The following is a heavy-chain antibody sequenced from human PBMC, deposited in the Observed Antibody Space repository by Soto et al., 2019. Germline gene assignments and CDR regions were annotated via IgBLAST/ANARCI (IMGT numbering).Heavy chain of an antibody. D-gene: IGHD2-2*01. V-gene: IGHV3-30*18. J-gene: IGHJ6*02. CDR3: AKNGDVVVPAAPFPPGAMDV. CDR2: ISYDGSNK. CDR1: GFTFSSYG. Sequence: QVQLVESGGGVVQPGRSLRLSCAASGFTFSSYGMHWVRQAPGKGLEWVAVISYDGSNKYYADSVKGRFTISRDNSKNTLYLQMNSLRAEDTAVYYCAKNGDVVVPAAPFPPGAMDVWGQGTTVTVSS.